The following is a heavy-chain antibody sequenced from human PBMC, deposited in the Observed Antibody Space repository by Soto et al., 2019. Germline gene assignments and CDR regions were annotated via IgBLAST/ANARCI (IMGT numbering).Heavy chain of an antibody. CDR2: IIPIFGTA. V-gene: IGHV1-69*12. CDR3: ERDPAGGNSVGY. Sequence: QVQLVQSGAEVKKPGSSVKVSCKASGGTFSSYAISWVRQAPGQGLEWMGGIIPIFGTANYAQKFQGRVTIKENESKSTDYMELSSLRSEDTAVYYCERDPAGGNSVGYWCQGTLVTVSS. D-gene: IGHD2-21*02. CDR1: GGTFSSYA. J-gene: IGHJ4*02.